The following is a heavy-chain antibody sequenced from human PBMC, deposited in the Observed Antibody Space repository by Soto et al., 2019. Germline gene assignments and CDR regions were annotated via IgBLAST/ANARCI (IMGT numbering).Heavy chain of an antibody. Sequence: EVQLVESGGGLVKPGGSLRLSCAASGFTFSAYTMVWVRQAPGKGLEWVASISETSSYIYYADSVKGRFTISRDNANDSLYLHVDSLRAEDTAVYYCARGYSSSWVDYWGQGTLVTVSS. J-gene: IGHJ4*02. V-gene: IGHV3-21*01. CDR2: ISETSSYI. CDR1: GFTFSAYT. CDR3: ARGYSSSWVDY. D-gene: IGHD6-13*01.